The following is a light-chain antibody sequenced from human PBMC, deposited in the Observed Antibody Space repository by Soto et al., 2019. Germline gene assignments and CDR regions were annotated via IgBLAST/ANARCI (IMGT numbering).Light chain of an antibody. J-gene: IGLJ1*01. CDR3: CSYAVTYYV. V-gene: IGLV2-11*01. Sequence: QSALTQPRSVSGSPGQSVTISCTGTSSDVGGYNYVSWYQQHPGKAPKLMIYDVSKRPSGVPDRFSGSKSGNTASLTISGLQPEDEADYYCCSYAVTYYVFGTGTKLTVL. CDR1: SSDVGGYNY. CDR2: DVS.